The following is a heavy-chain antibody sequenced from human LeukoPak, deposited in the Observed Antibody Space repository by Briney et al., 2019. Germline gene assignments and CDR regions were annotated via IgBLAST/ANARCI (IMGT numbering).Heavy chain of an antibody. CDR3: ARDNWNDVHYYYYGMDV. Sequence: SGTLSLTCAVSGGSISSSNWWSWVRQPPGKGLEWIGEIYHSGSTNYNPSLKSRVTISVDKSKNQFSLKLSSVTAADTAVYYCARDNWNDVHYYYYGMDVWGQGTTVTVSS. CDR2: IYHSGST. V-gene: IGHV4-4*02. J-gene: IGHJ6*02. CDR1: GGSISSSNW. D-gene: IGHD1-20*01.